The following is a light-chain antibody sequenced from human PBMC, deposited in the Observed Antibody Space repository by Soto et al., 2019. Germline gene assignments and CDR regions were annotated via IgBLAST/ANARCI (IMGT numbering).Light chain of an antibody. V-gene: IGLV2-8*01. CDR3: SSHVGNTNPYV. CDR1: SSDIGGYNF. CDR2: EVT. J-gene: IGLJ1*01. Sequence: QSALTQPPAASGSPGQSVAISCTGTSSDIGGYNFVSWYQQHPGKAPKLMIYEVTKRPSGVPDRFSGSKSGNTANLIVYGLQAEDEADYYCSSHVGNTNPYVFGTGTKLTV.